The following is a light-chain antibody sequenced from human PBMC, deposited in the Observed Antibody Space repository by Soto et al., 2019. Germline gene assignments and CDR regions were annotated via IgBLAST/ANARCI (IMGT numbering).Light chain of an antibody. CDR2: LGS. J-gene: IGKJ4*01. CDR1: QSLLHSNGYNY. CDR3: MQALQTLLT. V-gene: IGKV2-28*01. Sequence: EIVMTQSPLSLPVTPGEPASISCRSSQSLLHSNGYNYLDWYVQKPGQSPQLLIYLGSHRASGIPDRFSGSGSGTDFTLKISRVEAEDVGVYYCMQALQTLLTFGGGTKVEIK.